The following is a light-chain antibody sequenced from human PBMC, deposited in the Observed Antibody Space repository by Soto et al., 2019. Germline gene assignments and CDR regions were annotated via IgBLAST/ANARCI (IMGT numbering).Light chain of an antibody. J-gene: IGKJ1*01. CDR1: QSVSNNY. CDR3: QQYGGSPRT. Sequence: EIVLTHSLGTLSLSPVERTTLXLLASQSVSNNYLAWYQQKPGQAPRLLIYGASNRATGIPDRFSGSGSGTDFTLTISRLEPEDFAVYYCQQYGGSPRTFGQGTKVDIK. CDR2: GAS. V-gene: IGKV3-20*01.